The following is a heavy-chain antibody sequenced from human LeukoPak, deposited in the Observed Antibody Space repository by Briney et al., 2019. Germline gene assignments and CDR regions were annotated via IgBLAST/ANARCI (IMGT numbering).Heavy chain of an antibody. CDR1: GFTFSSYW. D-gene: IGHD1/OR15-1a*01. CDR3: ARPNWYMFNH. CDR2: IKEDGSQK. J-gene: IGHJ4*02. Sequence: GGSLRLSCAASGFTFSSYWMSWVRQAPGKGLEWVANIKEDGSQKDYVDSVKGRFTISKDNAKKVLYLEMNNLRDEDTAVYYCARPNWYMFNHWGQGTLVTVSS. V-gene: IGHV3-7*01.